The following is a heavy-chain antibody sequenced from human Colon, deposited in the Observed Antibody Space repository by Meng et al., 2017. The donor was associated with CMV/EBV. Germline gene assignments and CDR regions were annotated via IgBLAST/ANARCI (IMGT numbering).Heavy chain of an antibody. CDR1: RLTFSSYR. J-gene: IGHJ4*02. Sequence: CAASRLTFSSYRVHWVRQGPGKGLGWVASISITSRYIYYEDSVKDRFSISRDNAKSSLYLQMNSLRAEDTAVYYCARDIITGTALDGFWGQGTLVTVSS. D-gene: IGHD1-7*01. CDR3: ARDIITGTALDGF. CDR2: ISITSRYI. V-gene: IGHV3-21*06.